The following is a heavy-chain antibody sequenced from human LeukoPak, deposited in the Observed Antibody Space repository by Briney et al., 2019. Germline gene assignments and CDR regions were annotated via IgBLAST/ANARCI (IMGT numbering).Heavy chain of an antibody. D-gene: IGHD3-10*01. V-gene: IGHV4-34*01. CDR3: ARCVWSGDVWARNPKSTRYFVD. J-gene: IGHJ1*01. CDR2: ISRTGST. Sequence: QSSETLSLTCAVYGGSFSAYYWTWIRQPPGKGLEWIGEISRTGSTNYNPSPKSRVSISVDTSKNQVSLRLTSVTAADTAMYYCARCVWSGDVWARNPKSTRYFVDWGQGTLVIISS. CDR1: GGSFSAYY.